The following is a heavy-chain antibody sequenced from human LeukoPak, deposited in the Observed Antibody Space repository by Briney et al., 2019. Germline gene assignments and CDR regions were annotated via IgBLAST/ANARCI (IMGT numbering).Heavy chain of an antibody. CDR1: GGTFSSYA. D-gene: IGHD3-22*01. J-gene: IGHJ4*02. CDR2: IIPIFGTA. Sequence: ASVKVSCKASGGTFSSYAISWVRQAPGQGLEWMGGIIPIFGTANYAQKFQGRVTITADESTSTAYMELSSLRSEDTAVYYCATSWGYYDSSGYYNDYWGQGTLVTVSS. CDR3: ATSWGYYDSSGYYNDY. V-gene: IGHV1-69*13.